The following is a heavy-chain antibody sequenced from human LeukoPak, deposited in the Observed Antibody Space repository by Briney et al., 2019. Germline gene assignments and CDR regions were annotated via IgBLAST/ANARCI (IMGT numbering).Heavy chain of an antibody. Sequence: PGGSLRLSCSASGFTFSRYAMHWVRQAPGKGLEWVAVISYDGSDKYYADSVKGRFTISRDNSKSTLYLQMNSLRAEDTAVYYCAKDYYGSGSYYNWFEYWGQGTLVTVSS. V-gene: IGHV3-30*04. CDR2: ISYDGSDK. D-gene: IGHD3-10*01. CDR1: GFTFSRYA. J-gene: IGHJ4*02. CDR3: AKDYYGSGSYYNWFEY.